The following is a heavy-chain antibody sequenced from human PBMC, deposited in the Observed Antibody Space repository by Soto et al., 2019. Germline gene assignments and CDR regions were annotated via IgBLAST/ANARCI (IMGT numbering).Heavy chain of an antibody. J-gene: IGHJ4*02. CDR2: IGVSVGTT. CDR3: AKDWGTLDY. D-gene: IGHD7-27*01. Sequence: PGWSLRLSCAGSGFTFRSYPMSRVRQAPEKGLEWVSSIGVSVGTTYYADSVKGRFTISRDNSQNTLYLEMNSLRAEDTAVYYCAKDWGTLDYWGQGALVTVSS. CDR1: GFTFRSYP. V-gene: IGHV3-23*01.